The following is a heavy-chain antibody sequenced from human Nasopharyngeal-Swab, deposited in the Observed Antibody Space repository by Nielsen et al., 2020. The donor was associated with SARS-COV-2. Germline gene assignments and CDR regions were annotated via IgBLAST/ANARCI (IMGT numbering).Heavy chain of an antibody. CDR3: ATPWELSAY. Sequence: RQAPGKGLEWIGSIYYSGSTYYNPSLKSRVTISLDTSKNQFSLKLSSVTAADTAVYYCATPWELSAYWGQGTLVTVSS. V-gene: IGHV4-39*01. D-gene: IGHD1-26*01. J-gene: IGHJ4*02. CDR2: IYYSGST.